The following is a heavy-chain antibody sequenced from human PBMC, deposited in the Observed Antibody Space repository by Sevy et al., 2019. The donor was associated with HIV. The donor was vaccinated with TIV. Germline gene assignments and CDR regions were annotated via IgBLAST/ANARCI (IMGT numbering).Heavy chain of an antibody. CDR1: GYTFTGYY. CDR2: INPSSGGT. Sequence: ASMKVSCKASGYTFTGYYMHWVRQAPGQGLEWLGWINPSSGGTNYSQKFQGRVTMTRDTSISTAYMELSRLRSDDTAVYYCAREAPNILTAFSWGQGTLVTVSS. CDR3: AREAPNILTAFS. D-gene: IGHD3-9*01. J-gene: IGHJ5*02. V-gene: IGHV1-2*02.